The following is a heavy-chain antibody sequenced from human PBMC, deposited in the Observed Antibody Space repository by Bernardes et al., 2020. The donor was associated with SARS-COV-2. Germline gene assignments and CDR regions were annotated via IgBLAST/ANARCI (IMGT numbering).Heavy chain of an antibody. CDR2: ISHSGTT. J-gene: IGHJ4*02. Sequence: SETLSLTCTVSGGSVSSWNYFWSFLRQPPGKGLEWIAYISHSGTTEYNPFLKSRVIISIDTAKNQFSLKVNSVTAADTAVYYCAGETVTGSWSSGHYFDYWGQGTLITVSS. CDR1: GGSVSSWNYF. V-gene: IGHV4-61*01. D-gene: IGHD6-19*01. CDR3: AGETVTGSWSSGHYFDY.